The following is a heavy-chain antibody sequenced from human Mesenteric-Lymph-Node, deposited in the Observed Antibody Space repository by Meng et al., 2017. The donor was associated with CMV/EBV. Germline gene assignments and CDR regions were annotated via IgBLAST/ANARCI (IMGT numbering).Heavy chain of an antibody. CDR2: ISGSGAGT. CDR3: AKVAPSNGSSWYVYYYNYGMDV. Sequence: GESLKISCAASGFTFSSYAISWVRQAPGKGLVWVSTISGSGAGTYYADSVKGRFTISRDNSKNALYLQMNSLRAEDTAVYYCAKVAPSNGSSWYVYYYNYGMDVWGQGTTVTVSS. CDR1: GFTFSSYA. D-gene: IGHD6-13*01. J-gene: IGHJ6*02. V-gene: IGHV3-23*01.